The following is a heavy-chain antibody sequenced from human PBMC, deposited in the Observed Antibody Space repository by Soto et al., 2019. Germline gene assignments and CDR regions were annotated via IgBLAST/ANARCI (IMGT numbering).Heavy chain of an antibody. CDR1: GGTFSSYA. CDR2: IIPIFGTA. J-gene: IGHJ4*02. Sequence: QVQLVQSGAEVKKPGSSVKVSCKASGGTFSSYAISWVRQAPGQGLEWMGGIIPIFGTANYAQKFQGRVKITADESTSTAYMELSSLRSEDTAVYYCARPRGYCSGGSCYTTFPFDYWGQGTLVTVSS. D-gene: IGHD2-15*01. CDR3: ARPRGYCSGGSCYTTFPFDY. V-gene: IGHV1-69*01.